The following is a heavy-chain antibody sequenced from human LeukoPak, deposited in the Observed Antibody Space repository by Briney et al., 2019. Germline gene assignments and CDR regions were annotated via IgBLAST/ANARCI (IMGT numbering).Heavy chain of an antibody. CDR3: AKDLDEVAGSDYFDY. V-gene: IGHV3-23*01. J-gene: IGHJ4*02. CDR2: ISGSGGST. CDR1: GFTFSSYA. D-gene: IGHD6-19*01. Sequence: GGSLRLSCAASGFTFSSYAMSWVRQAPGKGLEWVSAISGSGGSTYYADSVKGWFTISRDNSKNTLYLQMNSLRAEDTAVYYCAKDLDEVAGSDYFDYWGQGTLATVSS.